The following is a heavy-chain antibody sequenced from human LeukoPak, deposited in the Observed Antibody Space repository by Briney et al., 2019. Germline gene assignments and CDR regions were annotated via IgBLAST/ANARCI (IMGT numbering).Heavy chain of an antibody. CDR2: MSHSGST. CDR3: ARHTAAAGRDWCFDY. J-gene: IGHJ4*02. D-gene: IGHD6-13*01. Sequence: SETLSLTCAVYGGSFSGYYWSWIRRPRGKGLEWIEEMSHSGSTNYNPSLKSRVTISVDTSKNQFSLKLSSVTAADTAVYYCARHTAAAGRDWCFDYWGQGTLVTVSS. V-gene: IGHV4-34*01. CDR1: GGSFSGYY.